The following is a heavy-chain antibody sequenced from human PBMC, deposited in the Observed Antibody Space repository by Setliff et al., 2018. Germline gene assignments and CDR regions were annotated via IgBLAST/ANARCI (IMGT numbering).Heavy chain of an antibody. Sequence: GGSLRLSCAASGFTFSSYSMHWLRQAPGRGLEWVAYISATSLNTYYADSVKGRFTISRDNAKNSVDLQMSSLRPEDTAIYFCVRGLSDRVNWFAFDYWGQGTLVTVSS. CDR3: VRGLSDRVNWFAFDY. J-gene: IGHJ4*02. D-gene: IGHD1-1*01. CDR1: GFTFSSYS. V-gene: IGHV3-48*01. CDR2: ISATSLNT.